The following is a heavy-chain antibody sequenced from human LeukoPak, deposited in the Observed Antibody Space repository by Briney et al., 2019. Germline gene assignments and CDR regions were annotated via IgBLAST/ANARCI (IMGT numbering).Heavy chain of an antibody. CDR3: AKGGRSSWFLVEEFDY. Sequence: GASEKVSCQASGYTFTGYYIHWMRQAPGQGLEWMGRSNPNSGDTNYAPKFQGRVTMTSDTSVTTAYMDLSTLRSDDTAVYYCAKGGRSSWFLVEEFDYWGQGSPVIVS. V-gene: IGHV1-2*02. CDR1: GYTFTGYY. J-gene: IGHJ4*02. CDR2: SNPNSGDT. D-gene: IGHD6-13*01.